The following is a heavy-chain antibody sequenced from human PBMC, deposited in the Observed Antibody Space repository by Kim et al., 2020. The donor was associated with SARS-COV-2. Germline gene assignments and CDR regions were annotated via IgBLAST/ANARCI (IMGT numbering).Heavy chain of an antibody. CDR3: ARHDALYSPIMGAFDI. CDR1: GYSFTSYW. D-gene: IGHD6-13*01. Sequence: GESLQISCKGSGYSFTSYWIGWVRQMPGKGLEWMGIIYPGDSDTRYSPSFQGQVTISADKSISTAYLQWSSLKASDTAMYYCARHDALYSPIMGAFDIWGQGTMVTVSS. CDR2: IYPGDSDT. V-gene: IGHV5-51*01. J-gene: IGHJ3*02.